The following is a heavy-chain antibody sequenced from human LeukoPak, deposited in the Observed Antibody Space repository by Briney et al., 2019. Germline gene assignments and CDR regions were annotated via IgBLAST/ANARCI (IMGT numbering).Heavy chain of an antibody. Sequence: GASVKVSCKASGYTFTSYGISWVRQAPGPGLEWMGWINPNSGGTNYAQKFQGRVTMTRDTSISTAYMELSRLRSDDTAVYYCASGAYCSSTSCYGPGGNWFDPWGQGTLVTVSS. CDR2: INPNSGGT. V-gene: IGHV1-2*02. CDR3: ASGAYCSSTSCYGPGGNWFDP. D-gene: IGHD2-2*01. J-gene: IGHJ5*02. CDR1: GYTFTSYG.